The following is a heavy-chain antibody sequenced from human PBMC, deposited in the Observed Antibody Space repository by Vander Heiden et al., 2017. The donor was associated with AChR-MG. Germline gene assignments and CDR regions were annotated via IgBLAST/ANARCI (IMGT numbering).Heavy chain of an antibody. CDR3: TRLMCGGDCSSDY. CDR2: IRSKANSYAT. V-gene: IGHV3-73*02. J-gene: IGHJ4*02. CDR1: GVPFSGSA. D-gene: IGHD2-21*01. Sequence: EVQLVESGGGLVQPGGSLKLSCAASGVPFSGSAMHWVRQASGKGLEWVGRIRSKANSYATAYAASVKGRFTISRDDSKNTAYLQMNSLKTEDTAVYYCTRLMCGGDCSSDYWGQGTLVTVSS.